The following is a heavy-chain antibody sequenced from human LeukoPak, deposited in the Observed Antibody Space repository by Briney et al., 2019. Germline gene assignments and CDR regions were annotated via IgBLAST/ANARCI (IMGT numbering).Heavy chain of an antibody. CDR1: GGSISSHY. J-gene: IGHJ4*02. D-gene: IGHD3-22*01. Sequence: PSETLSPTCTVSGGSISSHYWSWIRQPPGKGLEWIGYIYYSGSTNYNPSLKSRVTISVDTSKNQFSLKLSSVTAADTAVYYCARDREDDTFDYWGKGTLVTVSP. CDR2: IYYSGST. CDR3: ARDREDDTFDY. V-gene: IGHV4-59*11.